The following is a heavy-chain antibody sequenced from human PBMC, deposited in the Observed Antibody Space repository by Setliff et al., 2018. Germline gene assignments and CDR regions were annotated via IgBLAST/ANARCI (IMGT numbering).Heavy chain of an antibody. J-gene: IGHJ3*02. CDR3: ASPRRDDLDSPFDAFDI. CDR1: GASFSNYY. CDR2: FDHSGTT. V-gene: IGHV4-34*01. D-gene: IGHD3-3*01. Sequence: PSETLSLTCTVYGASFSNYYWGWVRQPPEERLEWIAEFDHSGTTKYNPSLMGRVTISVDTSKNHFSLRLSSVTAADTAVYYCASPRRDDLDSPFDAFDIWGQGTKVTVSS.